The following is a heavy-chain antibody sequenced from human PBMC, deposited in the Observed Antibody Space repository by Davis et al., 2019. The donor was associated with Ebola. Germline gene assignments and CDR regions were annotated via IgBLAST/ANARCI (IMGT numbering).Heavy chain of an antibody. CDR1: GYSLTELS. CDR2: FDPEDGEG. V-gene: IGHV1-24*01. CDR3: AMDDYSNSRYGMDV. J-gene: IGHJ6*02. Sequence: AASVKVSCKVSGYSLTELSIHWVRQAPGKGLEWMGAFDPEDGEGIYAQKFQGRVTMTEDTSTNTAYMKLTSLRSEDTAVYYCAMDDYSNSRYGMDVWGQGTTVTVSS. D-gene: IGHD4-11*01.